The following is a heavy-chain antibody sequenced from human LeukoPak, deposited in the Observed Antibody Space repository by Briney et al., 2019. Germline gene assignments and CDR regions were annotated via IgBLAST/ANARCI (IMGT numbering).Heavy chain of an antibody. D-gene: IGHD3-22*01. CDR2: INPNSGDT. CDR3: ARGRGVHDSHTYDYFDY. J-gene: IGHJ4*02. V-gene: IGHV1-2*02. Sequence: ASVKVSCKASGYTFTGYYIHWVRQAPGQGLEWMGWINPNSGDTNYAQKFQGRVSMTRDTSITTAYMELSRLRSDDTAVYYCARGRGVHDSHTYDYFDYWGQGSLVTVSS. CDR1: GYTFTGYY.